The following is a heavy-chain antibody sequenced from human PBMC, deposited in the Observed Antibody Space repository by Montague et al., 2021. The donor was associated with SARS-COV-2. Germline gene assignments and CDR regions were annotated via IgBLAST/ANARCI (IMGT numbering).Heavy chain of an antibody. D-gene: IGHD3-10*01. Sequence: SETLSLTCTVSGGSITSGTYFWGWIRQPPGKGLEWIASVYYSGITYYNPSLNNRVTMSVDTSKNQFSLKLSSVTAADTAIYYCARAYGSGSYHFFDYWGQGILVAVSS. V-gene: IGHV4-39*01. CDR1: GGSITSGTYF. J-gene: IGHJ4*02. CDR3: ARAYGSGSYHFFDY. CDR2: VYYSGIT.